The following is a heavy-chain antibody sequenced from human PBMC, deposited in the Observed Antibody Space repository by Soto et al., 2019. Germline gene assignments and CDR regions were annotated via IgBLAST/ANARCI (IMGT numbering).Heavy chain of an antibody. CDR3: ARGSLGYCSGGSCYSPRINWFDP. V-gene: IGHV1-46*01. CDR2: INPSGGST. CDR1: GYTFTSYY. Sequence: GASVKVSCKASGYTFTSYYMHWVRQAPGQGLEWMGIINPSGGSTSYAQKFQDRVTMTRDTSTSTVYMELSSLRSEDTAVYYCARGSLGYCSGGSCYSPRINWFDPWGQGTLVTVSS. J-gene: IGHJ5*02. D-gene: IGHD2-15*01.